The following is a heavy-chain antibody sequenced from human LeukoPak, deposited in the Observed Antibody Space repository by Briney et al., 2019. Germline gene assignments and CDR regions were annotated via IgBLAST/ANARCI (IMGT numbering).Heavy chain of an antibody. CDR2: ISAYNGNT. CDR1: GYTFTSYG. Sequence: ASVKVSCKASGYTFTSYGISWVRQAPGQGLEWMGWISAYNGNTNYAQKLQGRVTMTTDTSTSTAYMELRSLRSDDTAVYYCARTQPQHKYDFWSGYYVGMDVWGQGTTVTVSS. J-gene: IGHJ6*02. CDR3: ARTQPQHKYDFWSGYYVGMDV. D-gene: IGHD3-3*01. V-gene: IGHV1-18*01.